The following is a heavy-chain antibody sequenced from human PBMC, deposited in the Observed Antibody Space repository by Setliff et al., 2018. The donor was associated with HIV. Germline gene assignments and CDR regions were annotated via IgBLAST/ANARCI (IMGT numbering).Heavy chain of an antibody. CDR3: ARSLDYSGSGSYYVCWFDL. Sequence: PSETLSLTCTVSGGSISRYFWSWIRQSAEKGLEWIGRMYSSGSTNQNPSLKGRVSMSVDTSKSQFSLNLSSVTAADTAVYYCARSLDYSGSGSYYVCWFDLWGQGIPVTVSS. CDR1: GGSISRYF. CDR2: MYSSGST. V-gene: IGHV4-4*07. J-gene: IGHJ5*02. D-gene: IGHD3-10*01.